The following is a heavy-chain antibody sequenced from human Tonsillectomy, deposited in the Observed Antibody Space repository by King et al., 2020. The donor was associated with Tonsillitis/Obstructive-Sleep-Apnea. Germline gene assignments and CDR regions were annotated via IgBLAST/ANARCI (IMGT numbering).Heavy chain of an antibody. CDR2: IYPGDSDT. J-gene: IGHJ4*02. V-gene: IGHV5-51*03. CDR1: GYNFTNYW. Sequence: GQLVQSGAEAKKPGESLKISCKGSGYNFTNYWIGWVRQMPGKGLEWMGIIYPGDSDTRYSPSFQGQVTISADKSISTAYLQWSSLKASDTAIYYCATGVHCGGDCYSGGALDYWGQGTLVTVSS. CDR3: ATGVHCGGDCYSGGALDY. D-gene: IGHD2-21*02.